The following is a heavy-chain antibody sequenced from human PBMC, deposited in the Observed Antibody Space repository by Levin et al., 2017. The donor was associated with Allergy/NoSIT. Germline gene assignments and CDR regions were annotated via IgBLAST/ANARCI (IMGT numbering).Heavy chain of an antibody. CDR2: IIPIFGTA. CDR3: ARGRRYLGQWLGTGFDY. V-gene: IGHV1-69*06. Sequence: ASVKVSCKASGGTFSSYAISWVRQAPGQGLEWMGGIIPIFGTANYAQKFQGRVTITADKSTSTAYMELSSLRSEDTAVYYCARGRRYLGQWLGTGFDYWGQGTLVTVSS. CDR1: GGTFSSYA. D-gene: IGHD6-19*01. J-gene: IGHJ4*02.